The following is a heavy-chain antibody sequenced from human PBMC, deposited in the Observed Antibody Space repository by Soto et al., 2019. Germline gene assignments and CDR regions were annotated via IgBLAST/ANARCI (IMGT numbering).Heavy chain of an antibody. CDR2: VFNKGDT. D-gene: IGHD1-20*01. CDR1: GRSISGYY. CDR3: VRHSLVTGNDY. V-gene: IGHV4-59*08. J-gene: IGHJ4*02. Sequence: SETLSLTCTVSGRSISGYYWSWIRQPPGKGLEWNEYVFNKGDTNNNPYLKSRDYISVDTTKNKKTLKLSSVTATDTAVYYCVRHSLVTGNDYWGQGILVTVSS.